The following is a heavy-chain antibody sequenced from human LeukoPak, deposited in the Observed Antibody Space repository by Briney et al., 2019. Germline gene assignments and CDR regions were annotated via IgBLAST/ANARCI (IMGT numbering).Heavy chain of an antibody. CDR1: GGSVSGGSYY. Sequence: SETLSLTCTVSGGSVSGGSYYWSWIRQPPGKGLEWIGYIYYSGSTNYNPSLKSRVTISVDTSKNQFSLKLSSVTAADTAVYYCARDEATVTRYYYYYYGMDVWGQGTTVTVSS. CDR2: IYYSGST. CDR3: ARDEATVTRYYYYYYGMDV. J-gene: IGHJ6*02. D-gene: IGHD4-17*01. V-gene: IGHV4-61*01.